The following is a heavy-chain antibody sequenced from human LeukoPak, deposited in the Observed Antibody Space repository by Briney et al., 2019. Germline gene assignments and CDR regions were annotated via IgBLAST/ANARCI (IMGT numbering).Heavy chain of an antibody. D-gene: IGHD6-19*01. CDR3: ARERIAVATSSFDY. CDR2: ISSSTSTI. CDR1: GFPFSTYS. Sequence: PGGSLRLSCAASGFPFSTYSMNWVRQAPGKGLEWLSFISSSTSTIYYADSVEGRFTISRDNAKNSLYLQMNSLRDEDTAVYYCARERIAVATSSFDYWGQGALVTVSS. J-gene: IGHJ4*01. V-gene: IGHV3-48*02.